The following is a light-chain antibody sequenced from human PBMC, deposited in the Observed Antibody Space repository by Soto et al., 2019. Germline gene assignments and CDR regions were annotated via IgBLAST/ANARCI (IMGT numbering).Light chain of an antibody. J-gene: IGKJ1*01. CDR2: AAS. CDR1: QSISSY. V-gene: IGKV1-39*01. Sequence: DIQMTQSPSSLSASVGDRFTITCRASQSISSYLNWYQQKPGKAPKLLIYAASSLQSGVPSRFSGSVSGTDFTLTISSLQPEDFATYYCQQSYSTPRTFGQGTKVDIK. CDR3: QQSYSTPRT.